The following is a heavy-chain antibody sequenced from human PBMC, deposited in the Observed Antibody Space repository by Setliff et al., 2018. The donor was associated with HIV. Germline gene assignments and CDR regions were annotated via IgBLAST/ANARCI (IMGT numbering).Heavy chain of an antibody. V-gene: IGHV3-74*01. CDR2: IDGDGSGT. J-gene: IGHJ6*02. D-gene: IGHD4-4*01. CDR1: GFTFSNYA. CDR3: VRDITTCWDV. Sequence: PGGSLRLSCVASGFTFSNYAMSWVRQAPGKGLVWVSRIDGDGSGTSYADSVQGRFTISRDNAKNTLYLQMNSLRAEETAVYYCVRDITTCWDVWGQGTTVTVSS.